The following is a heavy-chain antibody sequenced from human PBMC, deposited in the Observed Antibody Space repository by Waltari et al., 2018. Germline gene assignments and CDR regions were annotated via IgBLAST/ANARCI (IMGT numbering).Heavy chain of an antibody. CDR3: VTSRVGRPY. V-gene: IGHV1-69*01. D-gene: IGHD3-10*01. CDR2: VIPVFGAA. J-gene: IGHJ4*02. Sequence: QVQLVQSGAAVKKPGSSVKVSCKASGGTFSRKAISWVRQAPGHGLEWVGGVIPVFGAATYAEKFQGRVTITADESTSTAYLELSSLTSGDTAVYYCVTSRVGRPYWGQGTLVTVSS. CDR1: GGTFSRKA.